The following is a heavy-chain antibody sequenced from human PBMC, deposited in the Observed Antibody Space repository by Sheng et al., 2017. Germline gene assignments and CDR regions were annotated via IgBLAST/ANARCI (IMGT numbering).Heavy chain of an antibody. V-gene: IGHV3-43D*03. CDR2: ISWDGGGT. D-gene: IGHD3-3*01. J-gene: IGHJ6*03. Sequence: EVQLVESGGVVVQPGGSLKLSCAASGFTFDDYAMHWVRQAPGKGLEWVSFISWDGGGTHYADSMKGRFTISRDNNKNSLYLQMNSLTVEDTALYYCVKGVGYYMDVWGQGTMVTVSS. CDR1: GFTFDDYA. CDR3: VKGVGYYMDV.